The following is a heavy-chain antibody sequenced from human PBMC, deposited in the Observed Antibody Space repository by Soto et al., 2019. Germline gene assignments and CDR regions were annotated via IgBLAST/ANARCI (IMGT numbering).Heavy chain of an antibody. J-gene: IGHJ4*02. CDR3: ARDLTMVRGVQTV. CDR1: GYTFTNYY. CDR2: IHYSGATP. D-gene: IGHD3-10*01. V-gene: IGHV1-46*01. Sequence: VASVKVSCKASGYTFTNYYMHWVRQAPGQGLEWMGVIHYSGATPNYAQKLQGRVTMTTDTSTSTAYMELRSLRSDDTAVYYCARDLTMVRGVQTVWGQGTLVTVSS.